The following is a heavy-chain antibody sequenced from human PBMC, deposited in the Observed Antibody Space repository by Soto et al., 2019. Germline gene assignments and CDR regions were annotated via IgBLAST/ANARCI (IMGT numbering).Heavy chain of an antibody. J-gene: IGHJ4*02. CDR2: LFYSGTS. V-gene: IGHV4-31*03. CDR3: ASGVYDRSGWGYFDH. D-gene: IGHD3-22*01. CDR1: GGSISSGSYY. Sequence: QVQLQESGPGLVKPSQTLSLTCTVSGGSISSGSYYWSWIRQHPEKGLEWIGYLFYSGTSNYNPSLKGRVTISLDMSKNQFSLKLSSATAADTAVYYCASGVYDRSGWGYFDHWGQGTLVTASS.